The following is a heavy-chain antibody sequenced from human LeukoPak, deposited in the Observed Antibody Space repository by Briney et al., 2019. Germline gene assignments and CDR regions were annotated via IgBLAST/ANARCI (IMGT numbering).Heavy chain of an antibody. Sequence: GGSLRLSCAASGFTFSSYAMSWVRQAPGKGLEWVSAISGSGGSTYYADSVKSRFTISRDNSKNTLYLQMNSLRAEDTAVYYCAKDQWDIVVVPAAIPDAFDIWGQGTMVTVSS. V-gene: IGHV3-23*01. D-gene: IGHD2-2*01. J-gene: IGHJ3*02. CDR3: AKDQWDIVVVPAAIPDAFDI. CDR2: ISGSGGST. CDR1: GFTFSSYA.